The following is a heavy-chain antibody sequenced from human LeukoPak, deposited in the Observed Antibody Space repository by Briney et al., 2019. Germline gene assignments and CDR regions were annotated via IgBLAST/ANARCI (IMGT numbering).Heavy chain of an antibody. CDR2: IIPILGIA. CDR3: ARAIGSSWYYFDY. V-gene: IGHV1-69*04. CDR1: GYTFTSYG. J-gene: IGHJ4*02. D-gene: IGHD6-13*01. Sequence: ASVKVSCKASGYTFTSYGISWVRQAPGQGLEWMGRIIPILGIANYAQKFQGRVTITADKSTSTAYMELSSLRSEDTAVYYCARAIGSSWYYFDYWGQGTLVTVSS.